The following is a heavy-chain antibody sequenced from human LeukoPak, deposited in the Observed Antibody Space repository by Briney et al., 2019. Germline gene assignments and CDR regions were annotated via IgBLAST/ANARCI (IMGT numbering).Heavy chain of an antibody. J-gene: IGHJ3*02. CDR2: ISYDGSNK. CDR1: GFTFSSYG. CDR3: AKADSFHYYDSGIGDAFDI. D-gene: IGHD3-22*01. Sequence: GRSLRLSCAASGFTFSSYGMHRVRQAPGKGLEWVAVISYDGSNKYYADSVRGRFTISRDNSKNTLYLQMNSLRAEDTAVYYCAKADSFHYYDSGIGDAFDIWGQGTMVTVSS. V-gene: IGHV3-30*18.